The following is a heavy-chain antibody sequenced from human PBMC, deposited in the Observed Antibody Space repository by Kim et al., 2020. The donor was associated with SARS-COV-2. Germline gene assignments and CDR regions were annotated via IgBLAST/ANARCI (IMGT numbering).Heavy chain of an antibody. D-gene: IGHD6-13*01. Sequence: SETLSLTCTVSGGSISSSSYYWGCIRQPPGKGLEWIGSIYYSGSTYYNPSLKSRVTISVDTSKNQFSLKLSSVTAADTAGYYCARHWGVLLAAAGANFDYWGQGTLVTVSS. J-gene: IGHJ4*02. V-gene: IGHV4-39*01. CDR2: IYYSGST. CDR3: ARHWGVLLAAAGANFDY. CDR1: GGSISSSSYY.